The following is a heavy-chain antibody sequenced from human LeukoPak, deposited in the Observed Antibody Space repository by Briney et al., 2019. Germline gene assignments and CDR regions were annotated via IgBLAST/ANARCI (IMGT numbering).Heavy chain of an antibody. CDR1: GFTFSSYE. CDR3: ARDRLVMTTATFDY. V-gene: IGHV3-48*03. J-gene: IGHJ4*02. Sequence: GGSLRLSCAASGFTFSSYEMNWVRQAPGKGLEWVSYISAFGSTIYYADSVKGRFTISRDDAKNSLYLQMNSLRAEDTAVYYCARDRLVMTTATFDYWGQGTLVTVSS. D-gene: IGHD4-17*01. CDR2: ISAFGSTI.